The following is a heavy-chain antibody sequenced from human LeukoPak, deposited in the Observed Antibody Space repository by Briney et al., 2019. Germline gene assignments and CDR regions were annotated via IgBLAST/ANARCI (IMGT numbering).Heavy chain of an antibody. Sequence: GGSLRLSCAASGFTFRSYGLSWVRQAPGKELEWVSAMSGSGNMTYYADSVKGRFTISRDNSKNMVYLQLNSLRVDDTAVYYCARADSSGSFLGDALDFWGQGTLVIVSS. CDR3: ARADSSGSFLGDALDF. V-gene: IGHV3-23*01. D-gene: IGHD3-22*01. CDR2: MSGSGNMT. J-gene: IGHJ3*01. CDR1: GFTFRSYG.